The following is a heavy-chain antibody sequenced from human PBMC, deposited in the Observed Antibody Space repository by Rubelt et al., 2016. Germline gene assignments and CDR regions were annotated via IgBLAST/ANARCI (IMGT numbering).Heavy chain of an antibody. CDR1: GFTFSSYG. Sequence: QVQLVESGGGVIQPGRSLRLSCAASGFTFSSYGMHWVRQAPGKGLEWVAVIWYDGSNKYYAVSGKGRVTISRDNSKNTLYLQMNSLRAEDTAVYYCAMGVIATSYYFDYWGQGTLVTVSS. CDR3: AMGVIATSYYFDY. D-gene: IGHD2-21*01. CDR2: IWYDGSNK. J-gene: IGHJ4*02. V-gene: IGHV3-33*08.